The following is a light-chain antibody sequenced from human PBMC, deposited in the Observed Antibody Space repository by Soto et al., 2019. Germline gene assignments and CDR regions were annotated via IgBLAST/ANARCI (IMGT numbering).Light chain of an antibody. Sequence: EILLTQSPGTLSLSPGERATLSCRASQSVSSSCLAWYQQKPGQAPRPLIYGASSRAIGIPDRFSGSGSGTDFTLTISRLEPEDFAVYYCQQYGSSPWTFGQGTKV. J-gene: IGKJ1*01. CDR2: GAS. V-gene: IGKV3-20*01. CDR3: QQYGSSPWT. CDR1: QSVSSSC.